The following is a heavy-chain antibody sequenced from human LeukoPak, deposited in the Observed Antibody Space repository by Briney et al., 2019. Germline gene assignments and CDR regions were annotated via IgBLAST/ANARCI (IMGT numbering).Heavy chain of an antibody. CDR3: ARAGGGSRSGAFDI. V-gene: IGHV3-74*01. D-gene: IGHD2-15*01. CDR2: INSDGSST. Sequence: GGSLRLSCAASGFTFSSYWMHWFRQAPGKGLVWVSRINSDGSSTSYADSVKGRFTISRDNAKNTLYLQMNSLRAEDTAVYYCARAGGGSRSGAFDIWGQGTMVTVSS. CDR1: GFTFSSYW. J-gene: IGHJ3*02.